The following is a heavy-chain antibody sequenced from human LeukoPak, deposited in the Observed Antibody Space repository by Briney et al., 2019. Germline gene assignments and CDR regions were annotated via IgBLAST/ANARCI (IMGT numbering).Heavy chain of an antibody. CDR3: ARRRGHSRGLYYFDY. V-gene: IGHV4-34*01. CDR1: GASFSNYY. Sequence: PSETLSLTCAVYGASFSNYYLSWIRQPPGKGLEWSGEINHSGSTNYNPSLKRRVTISVDTSKNQFSLKLSSVTAADTAVYYCARRRGHSRGLYYFDYWRQGTLVTVSS. D-gene: IGHD3-10*01. J-gene: IGHJ4*02. CDR2: INHSGST.